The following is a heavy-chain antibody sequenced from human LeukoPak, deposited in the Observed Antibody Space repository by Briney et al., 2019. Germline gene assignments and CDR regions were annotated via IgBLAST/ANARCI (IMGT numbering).Heavy chain of an antibody. J-gene: IGHJ4*02. Sequence: ASVTVSCTASGYTFTSYAMHWVRQAPGQRLEWMGWINAGNGNTKYSQKFQGRVTITRDTSASTAYMELSSLRSEDTAVYYCARVGGFKYSYGSDYFDYWGQGTLVTVSS. V-gene: IGHV1-3*01. D-gene: IGHD5-18*01. CDR2: INAGNGNT. CDR3: ARVGGFKYSYGSDYFDY. CDR1: GYTFTSYA.